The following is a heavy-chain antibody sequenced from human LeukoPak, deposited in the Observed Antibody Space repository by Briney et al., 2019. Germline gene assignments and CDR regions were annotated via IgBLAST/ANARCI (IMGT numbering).Heavy chain of an antibody. D-gene: IGHD2-21*01. CDR2: IYWNDDK. J-gene: IGHJ4*02. CDR3: AHAFSLVHVQYFDY. V-gene: IGHV2-5*01. Sequence: SGPTLVKPTQTLTLTCTFSGFSLSTGGVGVGWIRQPPGKALEWLALIYWNDDKRYSPSLKSRLTITKDTSKNQVVLTMTNMDPVDTATYYCAHAFSLVHVQYFDYWGQGTLVTVSS. CDR1: GFSLSTGGVG.